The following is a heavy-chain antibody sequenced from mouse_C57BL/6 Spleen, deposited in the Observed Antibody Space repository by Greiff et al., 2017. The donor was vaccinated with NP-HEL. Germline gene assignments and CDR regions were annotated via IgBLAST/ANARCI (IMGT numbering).Heavy chain of an antibody. V-gene: IGHV1-52*01. Sequence: QVQLQQPGAELVRPGSSVKLSCKASGYTFTSYWMHWVKQRPIQGLEWIGNIDPSDSETHYNQQFKDKATLTVDKSSSTAYMQLSSLTSEDSAVYYCASGGYGNYGAYWGQGTLVTVSA. CDR3: ASGGYGNYGAY. J-gene: IGHJ3*01. CDR1: GYTFTSYW. D-gene: IGHD2-1*01. CDR2: IDPSDSET.